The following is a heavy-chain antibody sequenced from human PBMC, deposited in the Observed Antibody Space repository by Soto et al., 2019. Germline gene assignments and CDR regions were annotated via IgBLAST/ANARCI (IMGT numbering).Heavy chain of an antibody. V-gene: IGHV1-2*02. CDR1: GPTFIAYY. CDR2: IDPKSGDT. Sequence: QLVQSGAEVKKPGASVRVSCKTSGPTFIAYYIHWVRQAPGPGLEWMGWIDPKSGDTTYEQKFLGRVTMTRDTSINTAYMDLNRLTSDDTDVYYCARVSVDVPEWGQGTLITVSS. J-gene: IGHJ4*02. D-gene: IGHD5-12*01. CDR3: ARVSVDVPE.